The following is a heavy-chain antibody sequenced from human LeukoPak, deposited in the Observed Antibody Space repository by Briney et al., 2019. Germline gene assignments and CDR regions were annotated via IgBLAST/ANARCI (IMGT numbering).Heavy chain of an antibody. CDR1: GVSFSGYY. J-gene: IGHJ4*02. CDR2: INHSGSN. V-gene: IGHV4-34*01. Sequence: SETLSLTCAVYGVSFSGYYWSWLRQPPGKGLEWFGEINHSGSNNYNPYLKSRVTISVDTSKNQFSLKLSSVTAADTAVYYCARGKRGYSSSWYDYWGQGTLVTVSS. CDR3: ARGKRGYSSSWYDY. D-gene: IGHD6-13*01.